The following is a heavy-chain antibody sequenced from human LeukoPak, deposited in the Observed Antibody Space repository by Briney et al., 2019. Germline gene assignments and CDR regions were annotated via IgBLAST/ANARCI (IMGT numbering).Heavy chain of an antibody. J-gene: IGHJ4*02. Sequence: ASVKVSCKASGYTFTGYDMHWVRQAPGQGLEWMGWINPNSGGTNYAQKFQGRVTMTRDTSISTAYMELSRLRSDDTAVYYCASYCGVWWSYRNPPFYYWGQGTLVTVSS. CDR1: GYTFTGYD. V-gene: IGHV1-2*02. D-gene: IGHD3-16*02. CDR2: INPNSGGT. CDR3: ASYCGVWWSYRNPPFYY.